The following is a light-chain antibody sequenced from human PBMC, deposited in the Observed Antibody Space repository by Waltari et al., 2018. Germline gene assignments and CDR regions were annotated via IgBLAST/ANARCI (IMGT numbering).Light chain of an antibody. J-gene: IGLJ3*02. CDR1: SSDVGRYTL. V-gene: IGLV2-23*02. Sequence: QSALTQPASVTGSPGQSITISSTGTSSDVGRYTLVSWYHQHPGKAPKLIIYAVSKRPSGASARFSGSKSGNTASLTISGLQAEDEADYYCCSYAGSTTRWVFGGGTKLTVL. CDR2: AVS. CDR3: CSYAGSTTRWV.